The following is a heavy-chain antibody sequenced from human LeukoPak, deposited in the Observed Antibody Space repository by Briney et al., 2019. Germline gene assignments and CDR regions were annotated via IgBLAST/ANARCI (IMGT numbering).Heavy chain of an antibody. V-gene: IGHV4-59*11. D-gene: IGHD4-17*01. CDR3: TREVSTVTFDY. CDR2: IFHSGPT. CDR1: GGSISPHY. J-gene: IGHJ4*02. Sequence: SETLSLTCTVSGGSISPHYWTWIRQTPGKGLEWIGYIFHSGPTNYNSALRSRVTLSVDTARNQLSLKLTSVTAADTAVYYCTREVSTVTFDYWGQGTLVTVSS.